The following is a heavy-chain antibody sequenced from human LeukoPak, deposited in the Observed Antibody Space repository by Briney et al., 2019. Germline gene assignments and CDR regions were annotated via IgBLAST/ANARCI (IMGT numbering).Heavy chain of an antibody. Sequence: SETLSLTCAVSGYSISSGYYWGWIRQPPGKGLEWIGSIYHSGSTYYNPSLKSRVTISVDTSKNQFSLKLSSVTAADTAVYYCARRDYYDSSGFAFDIWGQGTMVTVPS. CDR1: GYSISSGYY. CDR2: IYHSGST. J-gene: IGHJ3*02. D-gene: IGHD3-22*01. CDR3: ARRDYYDSSGFAFDI. V-gene: IGHV4-38-2*01.